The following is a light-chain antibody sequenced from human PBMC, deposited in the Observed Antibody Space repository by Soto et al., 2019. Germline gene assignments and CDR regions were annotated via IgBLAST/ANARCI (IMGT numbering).Light chain of an antibody. V-gene: IGKV3-11*01. Sequence: ETVLTQSPGTLSLSPGERATLSCRASQSVNNFLAWYQQKPGQAPRLLIYDASNRATGIPARFSGSGSGTDFTLTISSLEPEDFEVYYCQQRRIWPPTLGPETKVDN. J-gene: IGKJ3*01. CDR3: QQRRIWPPT. CDR1: QSVNNF. CDR2: DAS.